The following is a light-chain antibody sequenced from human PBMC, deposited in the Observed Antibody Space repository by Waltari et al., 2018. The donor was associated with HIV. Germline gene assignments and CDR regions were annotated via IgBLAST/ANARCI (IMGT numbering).Light chain of an antibody. Sequence: QSVLTERPSASVSARRRVTNSCYGRRSNIASNTLNWYPQPPGTAPKPPNFSNNKPAPGVPDRFSGSKSGTSASLAISGLQSEDEADYYCAAWDDNLNGWVFGGGTKLTVL. CDR1: RSNIASNT. CDR2: SNN. V-gene: IGLV1-44*01. J-gene: IGLJ3*02. CDR3: AAWDDNLNGWV.